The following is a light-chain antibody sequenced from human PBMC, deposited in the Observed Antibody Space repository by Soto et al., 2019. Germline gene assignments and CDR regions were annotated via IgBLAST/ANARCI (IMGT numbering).Light chain of an antibody. Sequence: DIQMTHPPSSLPPYVAYIGTMIWRASQSISSYLNWYQQKPGKAPSLLIYTASSLQSGVPSRFSGSGSGTDFTLTISSLQPEDFATYYCQQSYSTPRTFGQGTKVDIK. J-gene: IGKJ1*01. V-gene: IGKV1-39*01. CDR2: TAS. CDR3: QQSYSTPRT. CDR1: QSISSY.